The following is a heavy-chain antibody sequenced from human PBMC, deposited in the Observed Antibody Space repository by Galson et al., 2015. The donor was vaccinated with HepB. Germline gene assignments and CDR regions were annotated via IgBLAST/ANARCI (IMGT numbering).Heavy chain of an antibody. D-gene: IGHD1-26*01. J-gene: IGHJ6*02. V-gene: IGHV3-48*04. CDR3: ARDHIMGATFYYSGMDV. CDR1: GFTFSSYR. Sequence: SLRLSCAASGFTFSSYRLNWVRQAPGKGLEWVSYISSSSGTKYYADSVKGRFTISRDNAKNALYLQINSLRAEDTGVYYCARDHIMGATFYYSGMDVWGQGTTVTVSS. CDR2: ISSSSGTK.